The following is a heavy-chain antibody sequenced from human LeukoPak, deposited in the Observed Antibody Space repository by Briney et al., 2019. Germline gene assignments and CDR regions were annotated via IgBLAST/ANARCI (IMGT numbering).Heavy chain of an antibody. D-gene: IGHD2-15*01. CDR1: GYTFTSYD. Sequence: ASVKVSCKASGYTFTSYDINWVRQATGQGLEWMVWMNPDSGNTGYAQKFQGRVTMTRNTSISTAYMELSSLRSEDTAVYYCARVRYCSGGSCYAFVAFDIWGQWTMVTVSS. V-gene: IGHV1-8*01. CDR3: ARVRYCSGGSCYAFVAFDI. CDR2: MNPDSGNT. J-gene: IGHJ3*02.